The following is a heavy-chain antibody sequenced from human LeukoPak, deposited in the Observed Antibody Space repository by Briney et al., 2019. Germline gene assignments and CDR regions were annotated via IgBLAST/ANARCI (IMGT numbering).Heavy chain of an antibody. J-gene: IGHJ4*02. CDR3: ARDGRGYYDSSGYLDY. D-gene: IGHD3-22*01. V-gene: IGHV3-74*01. CDR2: IEGDGNRI. CDR1: GFTLSAYW. Sequence: PGGSLRLSCAASGFTLSAYWMHWVRQAPGKGLMWVPRIEGDGNRITYADSVKGRFTISRDNSKNTLYLQMNSQRAEDTAVYYCARDGRGYYDSSGYLDYWGQGTLVTVSS.